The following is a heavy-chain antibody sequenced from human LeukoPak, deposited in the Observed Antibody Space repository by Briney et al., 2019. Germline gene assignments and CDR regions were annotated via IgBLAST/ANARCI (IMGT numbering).Heavy chain of an antibody. CDR2: ISWDSGTK. J-gene: IGHJ4*02. V-gene: IGHV3-9*01. D-gene: IGHD2/OR15-2a*01. CDR1: GFIFNNYA. CDR3: ATKKGGAFPLDY. Sequence: GRSLRLSCAGSGFIFNNYAMHWVRQPPGKGLEWVSGISWDSGTKVYADSVKGRFTISRDNARNSLYLQMNSLRAEDTALYYCATKKGGAFPLDYWGQGTQVTVSS.